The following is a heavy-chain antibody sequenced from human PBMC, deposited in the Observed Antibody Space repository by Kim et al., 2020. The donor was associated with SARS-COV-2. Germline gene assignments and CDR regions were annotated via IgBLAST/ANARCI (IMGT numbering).Heavy chain of an antibody. CDR1: GGSISSYY. D-gene: IGHD6-13*01. V-gene: IGHV4-59*13. J-gene: IGHJ5*02. CDR2: IYYSGST. CDR3: ARIAAAGRGWFDP. Sequence: SETLSLTCTVSGGSISSYYWSWIRQPPGKGLEWIGYIYYSGSTNYNPSLKSRVTISVDTSKNQFSLKLSSVTAADTAVYYCARIAAAGRGWFDPWGQGTLVTVSS.